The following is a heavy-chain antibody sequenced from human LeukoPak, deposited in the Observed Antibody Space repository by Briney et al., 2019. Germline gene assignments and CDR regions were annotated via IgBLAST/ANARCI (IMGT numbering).Heavy chain of an antibody. Sequence: ASVKVSCKASGGTFSSYAISWVRQAPGQGLEWMGGIIPIFGTANYAQKFQGRVTITADESTSTAYMELSSLRSEDTAVYYCAREVVRCSSTSCYSGNFDYWGQGTLVTVSS. CDR3: AREVVRCSSTSCYSGNFDY. CDR2: IIPIFGTA. J-gene: IGHJ4*02. D-gene: IGHD2-2*02. CDR1: GGTFSSYA. V-gene: IGHV1-69*01.